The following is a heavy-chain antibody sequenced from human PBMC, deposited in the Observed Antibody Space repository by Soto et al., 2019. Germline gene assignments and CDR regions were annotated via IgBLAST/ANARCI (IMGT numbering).Heavy chain of an antibody. CDR3: AKFQGETLKKWYFHY. CDR2: ITGGVGVT. Sequence: EVQLLESGGGLVQPGGSLRLSCAASGFTFSSYAMTWVRQAPGKGLEWVSVITGGVGVTYYADSVKGRFTISRDNSKNTLYLQMNSLRAEDTAVYNCAKFQGETLKKWYFHYWGQGTMVTVSS. V-gene: IGHV3-23*01. D-gene: IGHD2-15*01. J-gene: IGHJ4*02. CDR1: GFTFSSYA.